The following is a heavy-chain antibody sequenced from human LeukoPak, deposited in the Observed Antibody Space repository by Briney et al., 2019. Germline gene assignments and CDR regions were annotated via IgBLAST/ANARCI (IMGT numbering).Heavy chain of an antibody. J-gene: IGHJ4*02. CDR1: GFTFSSYS. CDR2: ISSSSSYI. CDR3: ARPYDYGDYVLGS. D-gene: IGHD4-17*01. V-gene: IGHV3-21*01. Sequence: PGGSLRLSCAASGFTFSSYSMNWVRQAPGKGPEWVSSISSSSSYIYYADSVKGRFTISRDNAKNSLYLQMNSLRAEDTAVYYCARPYDYGDYVLGSWGQGTLVTVSS.